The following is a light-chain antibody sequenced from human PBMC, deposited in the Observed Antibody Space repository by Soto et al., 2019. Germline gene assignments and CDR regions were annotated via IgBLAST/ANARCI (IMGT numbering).Light chain of an antibody. J-gene: IGLJ1*01. Sequence: QSALTQPPSASGSAGQAVTISCTGTSGDVGGYNYVSWYQQHPGKAPKLMIYEVSKRPSGVPDRFSGSKSGNTASLTVSGLQAEDEADYYCSSYAGSNRVFGTGTKVTVL. V-gene: IGLV2-8*01. CDR3: SSYAGSNRV. CDR2: EVS. CDR1: SGDVGGYNY.